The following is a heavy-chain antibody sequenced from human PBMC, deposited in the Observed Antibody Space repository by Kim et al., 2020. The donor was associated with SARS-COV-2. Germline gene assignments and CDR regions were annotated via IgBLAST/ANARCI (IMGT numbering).Heavy chain of an antibody. Sequence: GGSLRLSCAASGFTFSSYAMHWVRQAPGKGLEWVAVISYDGSNKYYADSVKGRFTISRDNSKNTLYLQMNSLRAEDTAVYYCARDRGSGIAAAGITYYYYGMDVWGQGTTVTVSS. J-gene: IGHJ6*02. CDR3: ARDRGSGIAAAGITYYYYGMDV. CDR1: GFTFSSYA. V-gene: IGHV3-30-3*01. D-gene: IGHD6-13*01. CDR2: ISYDGSNK.